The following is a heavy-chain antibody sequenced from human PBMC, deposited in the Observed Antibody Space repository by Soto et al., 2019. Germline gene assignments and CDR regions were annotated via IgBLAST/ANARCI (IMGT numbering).Heavy chain of an antibody. J-gene: IGHJ4*02. V-gene: IGHV4-30-2*06. D-gene: IGHD2-21*02. CDR2: ISHLGTT. CDR3: GRGGGYYSFDF. Sequence: PSETLSLTCSVSGVTMSYGGYSWSWIRRSPAKTLAWLGYISHLGTTYYYPSFLRRRSLSIDRTRKQYSLSLVSMTAADKAVDYCGRGGGYYSFDFWGQGIQVTVSS. CDR1: GVTMSYGGYS.